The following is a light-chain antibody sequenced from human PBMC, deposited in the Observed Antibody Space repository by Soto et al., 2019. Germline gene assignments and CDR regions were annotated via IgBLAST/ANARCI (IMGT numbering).Light chain of an antibody. Sequence: DIQMTQSPSTLSASIGDRVTITCRASQTISTYLNWYQQKLGKAPTLLIYAASSLQSGVPSRFSGGGSGTDFNLTISSLQPEDFATYFCQQCYSSPRTFGQGTKVEIK. J-gene: IGKJ1*01. CDR1: QTISTY. CDR3: QQCYSSPRT. CDR2: AAS. V-gene: IGKV1-39*01.